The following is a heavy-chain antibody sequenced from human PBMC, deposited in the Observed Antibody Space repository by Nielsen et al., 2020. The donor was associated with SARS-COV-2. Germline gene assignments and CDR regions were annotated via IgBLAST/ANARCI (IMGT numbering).Heavy chain of an antibody. CDR1: GGSISPNY. D-gene: IGHD2-2*01. V-gene: IGHV4-4*07. CDR2: MYTSGTS. Sequence: SETLSLTCTVSGGSISPNYWSWIRQPAGKGLEWIGRMYTSGTSNYNPSLRSRVTMSLDTAKSQFSLKLSSVTAADTAVYYCARSSSYASAWFVSWGQGTLVTVSS. J-gene: IGHJ5*01. CDR3: ARSSSYASAWFVS.